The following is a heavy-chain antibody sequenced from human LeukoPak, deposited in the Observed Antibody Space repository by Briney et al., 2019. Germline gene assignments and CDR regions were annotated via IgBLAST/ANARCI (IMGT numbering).Heavy chain of an antibody. Sequence: SSETLSLTCTVSGGSISSISYYWSWIRQPAGKELEWIGRIYTSGSTNYNPSLKSRVTVSVDTSKNQFSLKLSSVTAADTAVYYCARGWYYGSGSPFRVYYYYMDVWGKGTTVTVSS. V-gene: IGHV4-61*02. D-gene: IGHD3-10*01. CDR3: ARGWYYGSGSPFRVYYYYMDV. CDR2: IYTSGST. CDR1: GGSISSISYY. J-gene: IGHJ6*03.